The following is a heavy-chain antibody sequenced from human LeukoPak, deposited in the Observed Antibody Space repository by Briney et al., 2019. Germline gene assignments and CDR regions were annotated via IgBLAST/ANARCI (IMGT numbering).Heavy chain of an antibody. CDR3: ARGRDSYGPHAFDI. J-gene: IGHJ3*02. CDR2: ISSSGSTI. D-gene: IGHD5-18*01. CDR1: GFTFSSYE. Sequence: GGSLRLSCAASGFTFSSYEMNWVRQAPGKGLEWVAYISSSGSTIYYADSVKGRFTISRDNAKNSLYLQMNSLRAEDTAVYYCARGRDSYGPHAFDIWGQGTMVTVSS. V-gene: IGHV3-48*03.